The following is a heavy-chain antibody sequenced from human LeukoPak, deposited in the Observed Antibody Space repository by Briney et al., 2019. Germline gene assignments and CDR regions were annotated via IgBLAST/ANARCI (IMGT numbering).Heavy chain of an antibody. J-gene: IGHJ5*02. Sequence: SVKVSCKASGGTFSSYAISWVRQAPGQGLEWMGGIIPIFGTANYAQKFQGRVTITTEESTSTAYMELSSLRSEDTAVYYCARDKGTDYGDYGGEKGWFDPWGQGTLVTVSS. D-gene: IGHD4-17*01. V-gene: IGHV1-69*05. CDR3: ARDKGTDYGDYGGEKGWFDP. CDR2: IIPIFGTA. CDR1: GGTFSSYA.